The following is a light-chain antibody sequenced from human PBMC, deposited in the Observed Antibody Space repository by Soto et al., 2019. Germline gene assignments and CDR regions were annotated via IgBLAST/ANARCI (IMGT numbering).Light chain of an antibody. CDR1: QSVSSN. CDR2: GAS. CDR3: QQYNNWPLEFT. Sequence: EIVMTQSPATLSVSPGERATLSCRASQSVSSNLAWYQQNPGQAPRLLIYGASTRATGIPARFSGSGSGTEFTLTISSLQSEDFAVYYCQQYNNWPLEFTFVQGTKLEIK. J-gene: IGKJ2*01. V-gene: IGKV3-15*01.